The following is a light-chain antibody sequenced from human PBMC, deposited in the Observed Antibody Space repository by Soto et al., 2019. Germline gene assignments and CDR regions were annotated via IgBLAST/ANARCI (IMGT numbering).Light chain of an antibody. CDR1: QSVGSS. CDR3: QQYTNWPPIT. V-gene: IGKV3-15*01. J-gene: IGKJ5*01. Sequence: EIVMTQSPATLSVSPGVRATLSCMASQSVGSSVAWYRQKPGQAPRLLIYSASTRATGIPDRFSGSGSGTEFTLTIISLQSADFVVYYCQQYTNWPPITFGQGTRLEIK. CDR2: SAS.